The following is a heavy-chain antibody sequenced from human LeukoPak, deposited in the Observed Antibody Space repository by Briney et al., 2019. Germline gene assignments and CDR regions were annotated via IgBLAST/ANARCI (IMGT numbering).Heavy chain of an antibody. D-gene: IGHD4/OR15-4a*01. CDR1: GGSIRSYY. Sequence: SETLSLTCSVSGGSIRSYYWSWIRQPPGKGLEWIGYIYYSGSTNYNPSLKSRVTISVDTSKNQFSLKLSSVTAADTAVYYCASRPLSTYYFDYWGQGTLVTVSS. CDR2: IYYSGST. CDR3: ASRPLSTYYFDY. J-gene: IGHJ4*02. V-gene: IGHV4-59*08.